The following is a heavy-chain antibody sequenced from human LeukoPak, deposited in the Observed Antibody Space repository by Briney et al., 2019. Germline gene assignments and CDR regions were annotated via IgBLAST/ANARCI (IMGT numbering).Heavy chain of an antibody. CDR2: ISSSSTTI. D-gene: IGHD1-7*01. CDR1: GFSFSGST. V-gene: IGHV3-48*04. CDR3: ARNRFPITGTTNNYYYMDV. J-gene: IGHJ6*03. Sequence: GGSLRLSCGASGFSFSGSTMNWVRQAPGKGLEWLSYISSSSTTIYYADSVKGRFTISRDNAKNSLYLQMNSLKAEDTAVYYCARNRFPITGTTNNYYYMDVWGKGTTVTVSS.